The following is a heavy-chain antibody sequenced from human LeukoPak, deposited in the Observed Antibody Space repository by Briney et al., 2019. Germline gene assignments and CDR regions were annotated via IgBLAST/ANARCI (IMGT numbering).Heavy chain of an antibody. D-gene: IGHD6-6*01. J-gene: IGHJ4*02. Sequence: SETLSLTCTVSGGSIRSYYWSWIRQPPGKRLEWIGYIYYSGTTSYNPSLQSRVTISVDTSKDQFSLKLNSVTAADTAVYYCARDRRGASDMDYRGQGTLVTVSS. CDR3: ARDRRGASDMDY. CDR2: IYYSGTT. CDR1: GGSIRSYY. V-gene: IGHV4-59*01.